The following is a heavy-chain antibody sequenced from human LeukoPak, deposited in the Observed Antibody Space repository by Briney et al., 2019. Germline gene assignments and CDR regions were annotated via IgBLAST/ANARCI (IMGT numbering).Heavy chain of an antibody. J-gene: IGHJ1*01. CDR3: ATGIRSTD. D-gene: IGHD3-3*01. CDR2: ISYDGSNK. V-gene: IGHV3-30*03. CDR1: TXXXYX. Sequence: TXXXYXXHWXRXAXXXXXEWVAVISYDGSNKYYADSVKGRFTISRDNSKNTLYLQMNSLRAEDTAVYYCATGIRSTDWGQGTLVTVSS.